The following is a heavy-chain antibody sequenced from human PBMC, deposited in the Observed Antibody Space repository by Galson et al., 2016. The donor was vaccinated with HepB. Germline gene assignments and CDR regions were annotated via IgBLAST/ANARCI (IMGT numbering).Heavy chain of an antibody. CDR2: IFYSGST. D-gene: IGHD2-2*01. J-gene: IGHJ4*02. CDR3: ARGDDHTYQEAI. Sequence: TLSLTCTVSGGSISSGSYSWNWIRQHPGKGLEGLGHIFYSGSTYYKPSPQSRVAISLDTSKNQCSLTLTSVTAADTAVYYCARGDDHTYQEAIWGQGTLVTVSS. CDR1: GGSISSGSYS. V-gene: IGHV4-31*03.